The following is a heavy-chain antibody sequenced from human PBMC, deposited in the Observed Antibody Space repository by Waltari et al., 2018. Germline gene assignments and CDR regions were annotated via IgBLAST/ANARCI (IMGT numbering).Heavy chain of an antibody. V-gene: IGHV4-4*02. J-gene: IGHJ4*02. D-gene: IGHD2-15*01. CDR3: ARDRGRGLYLDS. CDR2: SHRSGKT. Sequence: NWGSWCRQSPGTGLWWIGQSHRSGKTNYNPSLESRVTISMDTANNQYSLRVTSTTAADTAVYYCARDRGRGLYLDSWGQGTLVTVSP. CDR1: NW.